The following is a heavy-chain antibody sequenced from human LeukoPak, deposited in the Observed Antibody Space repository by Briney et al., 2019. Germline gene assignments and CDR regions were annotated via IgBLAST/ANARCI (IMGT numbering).Heavy chain of an antibody. CDR1: GGSFSGYY. Sequence: SETLSLTCAVYGGSFSGYYWSWIRQPPGKGLEWIGEINHSGSTNYNPSLKSRVTISVDTSKNQFSLKLSSVTAADTAGYYCARGFFGFAPGGQGPLVTVS. CDR2: INHSGST. CDR3: ARGFFGFAP. J-gene: IGHJ5*02. V-gene: IGHV4-34*01. D-gene: IGHD3-3*01.